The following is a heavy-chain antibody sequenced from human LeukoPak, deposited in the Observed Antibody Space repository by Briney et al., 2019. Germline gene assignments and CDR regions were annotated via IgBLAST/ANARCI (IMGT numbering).Heavy chain of an antibody. D-gene: IGHD3-10*01. CDR3: ARGRGSGSPSHFDY. Sequence: ASVKVSCKASGYTFTNYDINWVRQATGQGLEWMGWMSPKSGSKDYAQKFQGRVTMTRNTSISTAYMELSSLRSGDTAVYYCARGRGSGSPSHFDYWGQGTLVTVSS. J-gene: IGHJ4*02. CDR1: GYTFTNYD. V-gene: IGHV1-8*01. CDR2: MSPKSGSK.